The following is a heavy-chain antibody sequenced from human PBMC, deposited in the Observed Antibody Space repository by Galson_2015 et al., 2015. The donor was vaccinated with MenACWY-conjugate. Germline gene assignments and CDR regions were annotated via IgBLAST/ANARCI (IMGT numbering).Heavy chain of an antibody. CDR1: GYTFTSYS. CDR3: ARGEPYSSSRYRIPGP. Sequence: QSGAEVKKPGASVKVSCKASGYTFTSYSMHWVRQAPGQRLEWMGWINAGNGNTKYLQKFQGRVTITRDTSASTAYMELSSLRSEDTAVYYCARGEPYSSSRYRIPGPWGQGTLVTVSS. CDR2: INAGNGNT. V-gene: IGHV1-3*01. J-gene: IGHJ5*02. D-gene: IGHD6-13*01.